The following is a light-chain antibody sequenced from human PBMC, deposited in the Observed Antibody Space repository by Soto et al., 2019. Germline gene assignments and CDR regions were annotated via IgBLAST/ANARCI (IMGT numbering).Light chain of an antibody. CDR3: QQYGSSGT. Sequence: EIVLTQSPGTLSLSPGERATLSCRASQSVSNNYLAWYQQKPGQAPRLLIYCASNRATGIPDRFSGSGSGTDFTLTISRLEPEDFAVYYCQQYGSSGTFGQGSMVDI. J-gene: IGKJ1*01. CDR2: CAS. V-gene: IGKV3-20*01. CDR1: QSVSNNY.